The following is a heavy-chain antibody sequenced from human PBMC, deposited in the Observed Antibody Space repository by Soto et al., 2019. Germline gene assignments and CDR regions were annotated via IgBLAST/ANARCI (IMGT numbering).Heavy chain of an antibody. V-gene: IGHV4-39*01. D-gene: IGHD6-13*01. CDR1: GGSISSSSYY. CDR2: IYYSGST. J-gene: IGHJ2*01. Sequence: QLQLQESGPGLVKPSETLSLTCTVSGGSISSSSYYWGWIRQPPGKGLEWIGSIYYSGSTYYNPSLKSRVTISLDTSKNQFSLKLSSVTAADTAVYYCASLGIAAVGGYFDLWGRGTLVTVSS. CDR3: ASLGIAAVGGYFDL.